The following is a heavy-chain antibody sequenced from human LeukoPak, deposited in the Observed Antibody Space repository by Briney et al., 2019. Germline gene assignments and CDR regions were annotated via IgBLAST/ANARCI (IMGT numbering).Heavy chain of an antibody. Sequence: GGSLRLACAASGFRFSSYAMSWVRQAPGKGLEWVSGISGSGGGTHYADSVKGRFTISRDNSKNTLYLQMNSLRAEDTAVYYCAKDLFRYYYDSSGYYSLDWGQGTLVTVSS. CDR3: AKDLFRYYYDSSGYYSLD. CDR1: GFRFSSYA. J-gene: IGHJ4*02. D-gene: IGHD3-22*01. V-gene: IGHV3-23*01. CDR2: ISGSGGGT.